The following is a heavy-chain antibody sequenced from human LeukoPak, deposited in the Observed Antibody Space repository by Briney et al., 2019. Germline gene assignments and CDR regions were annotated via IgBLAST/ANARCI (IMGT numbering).Heavy chain of an antibody. CDR1: GGSISSFS. V-gene: IGHV4-59*08. Sequence: SETLSLTCTVSGGSISSFSWSWIRQPPGKGLEWIGYIYYGGSTNYNPSLKSRVTISVDTSKNQFSLKLSSVTAADTAVYYCASGSIAAAGTSMGYWGQGTLVTVSS. CDR2: IYYGGST. D-gene: IGHD6-13*01. CDR3: ASGSIAAAGTSMGY. J-gene: IGHJ4*02.